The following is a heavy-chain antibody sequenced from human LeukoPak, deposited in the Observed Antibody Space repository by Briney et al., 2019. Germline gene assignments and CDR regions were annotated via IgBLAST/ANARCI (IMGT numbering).Heavy chain of an antibody. CDR3: ARDYGDYVPDY. J-gene: IGHJ4*02. V-gene: IGHV1-18*01. CDR2: ISAYNGNT. CDR1: GYIFTSYG. Sequence: ASVKVSCKASGYIFTSYGIGWVRQAPRQGLEWMGWISAYNGNTNYAQKLQGRVTMTTDTSTSTAYMELRSLRSDDTAVYYCARDYGDYVPDYWGQGTLVTVSS. D-gene: IGHD4-17*01.